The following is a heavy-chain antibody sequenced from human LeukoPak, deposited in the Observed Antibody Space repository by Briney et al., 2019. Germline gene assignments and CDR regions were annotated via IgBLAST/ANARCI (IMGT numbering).Heavy chain of an antibody. CDR2: IYYSGST. Sequence: PSQTLSLTCTVSGGSISSGGYYWSWIRQPPGKGLEWIGYIYYSGSTNYNPSLKSRVTISVDTSKNQFSLKLSSVTAADTAVYYCARWGSSSMDEYYYYYYGMDVSGQGTTVTVSS. J-gene: IGHJ6*02. CDR1: GGSISSGGYY. CDR3: ARWGSSSMDEYYYYYYGMDV. V-gene: IGHV4-61*08. D-gene: IGHD3-16*01.